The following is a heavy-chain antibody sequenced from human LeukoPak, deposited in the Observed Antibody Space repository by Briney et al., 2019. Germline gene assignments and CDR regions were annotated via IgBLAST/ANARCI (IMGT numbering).Heavy chain of an antibody. CDR3: AKEARSYYYGSGSSDY. D-gene: IGHD3-10*01. J-gene: IGHJ4*02. V-gene: IGHV3-30-3*01. CDR1: GFTGFRFRDYA. Sequence: GGSLRLSCAASGFTGFRFRDYAMHWVRQAPGKGLEWVAVISNDGTTQFYADSVKGRFTVSRDNSKNTLYLQMNSLRAEDTAVYYCAKEARSYYYGSGSSDYWGQGTLVTVSS. CDR2: ISNDGTTQ.